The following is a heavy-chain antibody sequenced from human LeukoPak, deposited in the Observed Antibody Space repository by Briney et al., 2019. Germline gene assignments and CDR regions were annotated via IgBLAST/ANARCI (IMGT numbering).Heavy chain of an antibody. Sequence: SETLSLTCTVSGDSISSYFWSLIRQPPGKRLEWIGYISYSGSTNYSPSLKSRVTISIDTSKNQFSLKLSSVTAADTAVYYCARAAGDSPPYYYYMDVWGKGTTVTVSS. CDR1: GDSISSYF. D-gene: IGHD3-10*01. J-gene: IGHJ6*03. V-gene: IGHV4-59*01. CDR2: ISYSGST. CDR3: ARAAGDSPPYYYYMDV.